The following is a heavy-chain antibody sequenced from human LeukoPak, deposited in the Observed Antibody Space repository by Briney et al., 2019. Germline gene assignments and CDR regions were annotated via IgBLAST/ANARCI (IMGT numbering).Heavy chain of an antibody. CDR3: ATYSSTWSGGY. J-gene: IGHJ4*02. D-gene: IGHD6-13*01. Sequence: SETLSLTCTVSGDSIRSHYWSWIRQPAGKGLEWIGRIYTSGSTNYNPSLKSRVTMSLDTSKNQFSLKLSSVTAADTAVYYCATYSSTWSGGYWGQGTLVTVSS. CDR1: GDSIRSHY. V-gene: IGHV4-4*07. CDR2: IYTSGST.